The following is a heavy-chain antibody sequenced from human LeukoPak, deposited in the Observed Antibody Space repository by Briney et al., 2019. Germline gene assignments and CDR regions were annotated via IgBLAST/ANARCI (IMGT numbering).Heavy chain of an antibody. D-gene: IGHD2-15*01. CDR2: IKEDGSEK. Sequence: GGSRRLSCAGSGFTFGSYWMSWVRQAPGKGLEWVANIKEDGSEKYYVDSVKGRFTISRDNAKNSLYLQMNSLRVEDTAVYYCARKDTPDIWGQGTMVTVSS. J-gene: IGHJ3*02. V-gene: IGHV3-7*02. CDR1: GFTFGSYW. CDR3: ARKDTPDI.